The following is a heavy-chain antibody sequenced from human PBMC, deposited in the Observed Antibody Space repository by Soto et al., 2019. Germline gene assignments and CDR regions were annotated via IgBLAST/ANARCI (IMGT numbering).Heavy chain of an antibody. V-gene: IGHV1-46*01. D-gene: IGHD3-9*01. Sequence: ASVKVSCKASGYTFTSYYMHWVRQAPGQGLEWMGIINPSGGSTSYAQKFQGRVTMTRDTSTSTGYMELSSLRSEDTAVYYCARDKYYDILTGPYGMDVWGQGTTVTVSS. CDR3: ARDKYYDILTGPYGMDV. J-gene: IGHJ6*02. CDR1: GYTFTSYY. CDR2: INPSGGST.